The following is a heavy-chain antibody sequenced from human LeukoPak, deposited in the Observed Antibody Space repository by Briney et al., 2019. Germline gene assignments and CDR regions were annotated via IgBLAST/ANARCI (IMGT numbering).Heavy chain of an antibody. V-gene: IGHV3-30*02. D-gene: IGHD2-2*01. Sequence: GGSLRLSCAASGFTFSSYGMHWVRQAPGKGLEWVAVIWYDGSNKYYADSVKGRFTISRDNSKNTLYLQMNSLRAEDTAVYYCAKDRVRDIVVVPAAMEFDPWGQGTLVTVSS. J-gene: IGHJ5*02. CDR1: GFTFSSYG. CDR2: IWYDGSNK. CDR3: AKDRVRDIVVVPAAMEFDP.